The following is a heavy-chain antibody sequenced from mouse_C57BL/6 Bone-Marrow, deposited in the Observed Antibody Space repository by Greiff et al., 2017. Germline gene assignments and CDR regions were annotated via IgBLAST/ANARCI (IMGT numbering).Heavy chain of an antibody. V-gene: IGHV5-2*01. CDR3: ARRSSAGAMDY. Sequence: EVHLVESGGGLVQPGESLKLSCESNEYEFPSHDMSWVRKTPEKRLELVAAINSDGGSTYYPDTMERRFIISRDNTKKTLYLQMSSLMSEDSAMYYCARRSSAGAMDYWGQGTSVTVSS. J-gene: IGHJ4*01. D-gene: IGHD1-1*01. CDR1: EYEFPSHD. CDR2: INSDGGST.